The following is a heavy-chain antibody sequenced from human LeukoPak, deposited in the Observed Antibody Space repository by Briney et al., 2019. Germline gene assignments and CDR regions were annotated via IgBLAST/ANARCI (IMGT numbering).Heavy chain of an antibody. Sequence: SETLSLTCAVSGYSLSSGYYWGWTRQPPGKGMEWIGSIYHSGSTYYNPSLKSRVTISVDTSKNQFSLKLSSMTAADTAVYYCARGPGFDLWGRGTLVTVSS. CDR1: GYSLSSGYY. CDR3: ARGPGFDL. J-gene: IGHJ2*01. CDR2: IYHSGST. V-gene: IGHV4-38-2*01.